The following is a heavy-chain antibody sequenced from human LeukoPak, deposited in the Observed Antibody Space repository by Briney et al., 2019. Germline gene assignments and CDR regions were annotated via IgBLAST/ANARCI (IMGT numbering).Heavy chain of an antibody. V-gene: IGHV3-15*01. CDR3: VIDDYYDYSGTREADYFDY. Sequence: EGSLRLSCGASGFSFTTAWMSWVRQAPGKGLEWVARIKSDGAVDYASPVKGRLTISKDYSKHTLYLQMNSLKVEDTAVYYCVIDDYYDYSGTREADYFDYWGQGTLVTVSS. D-gene: IGHD3-22*01. CDR1: GFSFTTAW. J-gene: IGHJ4*02. CDR2: IKSDGAV.